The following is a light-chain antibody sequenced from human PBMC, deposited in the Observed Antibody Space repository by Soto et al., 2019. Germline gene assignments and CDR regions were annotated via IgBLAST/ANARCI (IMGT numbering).Light chain of an antibody. Sequence: QSVLTQPASVSGSPGQSIAISCTGTSSDVGGHDSVSWYQQHPGKAPKLMIYNVSNRPSGVSNRFSGSKSGNTASLTISGLLAEDEADYLCTSYTSASNYVFGAGTKVTVL. V-gene: IGLV2-14*01. CDR1: SSDVGGHDS. J-gene: IGLJ1*01. CDR3: TSYTSASNYV. CDR2: NVS.